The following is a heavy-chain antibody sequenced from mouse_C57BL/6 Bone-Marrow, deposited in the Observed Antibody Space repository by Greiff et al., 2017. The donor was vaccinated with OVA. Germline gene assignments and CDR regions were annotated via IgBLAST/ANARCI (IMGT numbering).Heavy chain of an antibody. V-gene: IGHV5-4*01. CDR1: GFTFSSYA. CDR2: ISDGGRYT. J-gene: IGHJ3*01. Sequence: EVMLVESGGGLVKPGGSLKLSCAASGFTFSSYAMSWVRQTPEKRLEWVATISDGGRYTYYPDNVKGRFTISRDNAKNNLYLQMSHLKSEDTAMYYCARDRDYYYCSAADWGQGTLVTVSA. D-gene: IGHD1-1*01. CDR3: ARDRDYYYCSAAD.